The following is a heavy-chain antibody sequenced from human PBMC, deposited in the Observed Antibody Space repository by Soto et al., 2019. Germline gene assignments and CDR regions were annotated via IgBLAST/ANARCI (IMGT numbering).Heavy chain of an antibody. CDR3: ARHQRELLDY. V-gene: IGHV4-39*01. D-gene: IGHD1-26*01. CDR1: GGSISSSSYY. Sequence: SETLSLTCTVSGGSISSSSYYWAWIRQPPGKGKEWIGSIYYSGSSYYNPSLKSRVIMSVDTSKIQFSLKLSSVTAADTAVYYCARHQRELLDYWGQGTLVTVS. CDR2: IYYSGSS. J-gene: IGHJ4*02.